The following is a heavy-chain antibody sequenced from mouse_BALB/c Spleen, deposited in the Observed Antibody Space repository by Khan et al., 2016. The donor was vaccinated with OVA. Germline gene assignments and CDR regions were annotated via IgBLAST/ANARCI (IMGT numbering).Heavy chain of an antibody. CDR1: GYSITSGYS. J-gene: IGHJ3*01. CDR3: ARAGRWFAY. Sequence: EVQLQESGPDLVKPSQSLSLTCTVTGYSITSGYSWHWIRQFPGNILEWMGYIPYSGSTTYNPSFKSRTSITRDTSKNQSFLQLNSVTAEDTATNYCARAGRWFAYWGQGTPVTVSA. CDR2: IPYSGST. V-gene: IGHV3-1*02.